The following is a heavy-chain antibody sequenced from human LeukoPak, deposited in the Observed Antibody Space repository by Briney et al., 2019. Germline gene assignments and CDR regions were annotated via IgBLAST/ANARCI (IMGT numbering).Heavy chain of an antibody. D-gene: IGHD6-13*01. J-gene: IGHJ4*02. Sequence: SDTLSLTCTVSAGSISTYYWNWIRQPPWKGLEWIGYIYYSGGTNYNPSLKSRVTISVDTSKNQFSLNLNSVTAADTAVYYCARSGGYSSSWSLWGQGTLVSVSS. CDR2: IYYSGGT. CDR3: ARSGGYSSSWSL. V-gene: IGHV4-59*07. CDR1: AGSISTYY.